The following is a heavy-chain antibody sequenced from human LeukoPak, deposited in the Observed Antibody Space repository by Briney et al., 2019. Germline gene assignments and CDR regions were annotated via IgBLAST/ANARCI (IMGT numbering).Heavy chain of an antibody. CDR3: ANYNWNYCIDY. J-gene: IGHJ4*02. Sequence: GGALRLSCAASGLTFNSYAISWVRQAPGKGLEWVSAISGSGGSTYYADSVKGRFTISRNNSKNPLYLQINSRRAQDTAVYSCANYNWNYCIDYWGQGTLVTVSS. CDR2: ISGSGGST. D-gene: IGHD1-7*01. V-gene: IGHV3-23*01. CDR1: GLTFNSYA.